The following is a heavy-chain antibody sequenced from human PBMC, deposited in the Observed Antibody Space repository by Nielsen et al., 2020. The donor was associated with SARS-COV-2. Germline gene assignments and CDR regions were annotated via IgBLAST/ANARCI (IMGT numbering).Heavy chain of an antibody. CDR1: GGSFSGYY. D-gene: IGHD3-3*01. CDR2: IYDSGST. CDR3: AREGGVYDFWSGHYGAFDY. Sequence: SETLSLTCAVYGGSFSGYYWSWIRQPPGKGLEWIGYIYDSGSTNYNPSLKSRVTISVDTSKNQFSLKLSSVTAADTAVYYCAREGGVYDFWSGHYGAFDYWGQGTLVTVSS. V-gene: IGHV4-59*01. J-gene: IGHJ4*02.